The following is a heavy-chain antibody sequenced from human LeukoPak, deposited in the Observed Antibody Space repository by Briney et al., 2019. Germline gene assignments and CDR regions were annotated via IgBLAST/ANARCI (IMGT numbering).Heavy chain of an antibody. D-gene: IGHD3-22*01. CDR2: INAGNGNT. J-gene: IGHJ4*02. Sequence: ASVKVSCKASGYTFTSYAMHWVRQAPGQRLEWIGWINAGNGNTKYSQEFQGRVTITRDTSISTAYMELSRLRSDDTAVYFCARGEMGRDSSGYFGYWGQGTLVTVSS. V-gene: IGHV1-3*01. CDR1: GYTFTSYA. CDR3: ARGEMGRDSSGYFGY.